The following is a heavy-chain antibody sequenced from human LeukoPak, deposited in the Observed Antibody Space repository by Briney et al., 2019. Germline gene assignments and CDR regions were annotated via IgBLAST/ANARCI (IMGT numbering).Heavy chain of an antibody. Sequence: SGGSLRLSCAASGFTFSSYEMNWVRQAPGKGLEWVSYISSSGSTIYYADSVKGRFTISRDNAKNSLYLQMNSLRAEDTAVYYCARDLNDYVWGSYRYTLYYGMDVWGKGTTVTVSS. CDR1: GFTFSSYE. D-gene: IGHD3-16*02. J-gene: IGHJ6*04. V-gene: IGHV3-48*03. CDR3: ARDLNDYVWGSYRYTLYYGMDV. CDR2: ISSSGSTI.